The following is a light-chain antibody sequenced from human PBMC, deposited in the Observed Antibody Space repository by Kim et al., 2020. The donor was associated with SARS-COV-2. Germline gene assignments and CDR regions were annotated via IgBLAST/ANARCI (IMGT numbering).Light chain of an antibody. J-gene: IGKJ4*01. CDR3: KQYNNWPPLT. CDR2: GAS. Sequence: SPGERATLSCRASQSVSSNLAWYQQKPGQAPRLLIYGASTRATGIPARFSGSGSGTEFTLTISSLQSEDFAVYYCKQYNNWPPLTFGGGTKVDIK. CDR1: QSVSSN. V-gene: IGKV3D-15*01.